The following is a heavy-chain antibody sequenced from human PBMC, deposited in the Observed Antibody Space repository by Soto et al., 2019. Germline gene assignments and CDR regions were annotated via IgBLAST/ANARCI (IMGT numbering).Heavy chain of an antibody. CDR2: ISAYNGNT. Sequence: ASVKVSCQASGYTFTSYGISWVRQAPGQGLEWMGWISAYNGNTNYAQKLQGRVTMTTDTSTRTAYMELRSLRSDDTAVYYCARDSTCCGGDCYPDYWGQGTLVTVSS. D-gene: IGHD2-21*02. CDR3: ARDSTCCGGDCYPDY. CDR1: GYTFTSYG. J-gene: IGHJ4*02. V-gene: IGHV1-18*01.